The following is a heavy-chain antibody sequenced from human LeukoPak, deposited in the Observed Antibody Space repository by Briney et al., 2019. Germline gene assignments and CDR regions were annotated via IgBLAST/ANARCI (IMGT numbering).Heavy chain of an antibody. J-gene: IGHJ3*02. CDR1: GFTFSTYW. CDR3: ARGYSESSGRYAFDI. V-gene: IGHV3-7*02. CDR2: IKQDGTEK. Sequence: PGGSLRLSCAASGFTFSTYWMTWVRQAPGKGLEWVANIKQDGTEKYYVDSVKGRFTISRDHAENSLYLQMNSLRAEDTAVYYCARGYSESSGRYAFDIWGQGTMVTVSS. D-gene: IGHD3-22*01.